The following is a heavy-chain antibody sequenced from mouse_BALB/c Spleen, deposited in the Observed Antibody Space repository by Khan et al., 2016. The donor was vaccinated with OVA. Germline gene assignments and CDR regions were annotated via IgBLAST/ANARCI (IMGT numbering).Heavy chain of an antibody. CDR3: ARKNYYGYAMDY. D-gene: IGHD1-1*01. Sequence: EVELKQSGPGLVKPSQSLSLTCTVTGYSITSDYAWDWIRQFPGNKLEWMGYISYGGSTSYNTSLKSRISITRDTSKNQFFLQLNSVTTEDTATYYCARKNYYGYAMDYWGQGTSVTVSS. V-gene: IGHV3-2*02. CDR1: GYSITSDYA. J-gene: IGHJ4*01. CDR2: ISYGGST.